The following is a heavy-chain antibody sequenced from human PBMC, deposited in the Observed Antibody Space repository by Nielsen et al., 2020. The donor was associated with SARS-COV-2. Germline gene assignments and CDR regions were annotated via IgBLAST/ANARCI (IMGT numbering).Heavy chain of an antibody. Sequence: AESLKISCNASGYIINTYWIAWVRQMRGKVLEWVGTIYPSNSATRSIPSFQGHVTISADKSLNTAYLLCSSLKTSDTAMYYCAKFARDCSGGFCTRRNFDYWGQGTLVTVTS. J-gene: IGHJ4*02. CDR1: GYIINTYW. D-gene: IGHD2-15*01. V-gene: IGHV5-51*01. CDR3: AKFARDCSGGFCTRRNFDY. CDR2: IYPSNSAT.